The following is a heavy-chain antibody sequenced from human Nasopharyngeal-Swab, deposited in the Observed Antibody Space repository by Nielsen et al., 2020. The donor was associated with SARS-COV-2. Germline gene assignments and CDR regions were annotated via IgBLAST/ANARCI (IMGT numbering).Heavy chain of an antibody. V-gene: IGHV4-39*01. CDR3: ATLSSSWYEYYFDY. J-gene: IGHJ4*02. D-gene: IGHD6-13*01. Sequence: SETLSLTCTVSGGSISSSTHYWAWIRKPPGKGLEWIGSIYYGGSTYYNPSLKSRVTISVDTSKNQFSLKLSSVTAADTAVYYCATLSSSWYEYYFDYWGQGTLVTVSS. CDR2: IYYGGST. CDR1: GGSISSSTHY.